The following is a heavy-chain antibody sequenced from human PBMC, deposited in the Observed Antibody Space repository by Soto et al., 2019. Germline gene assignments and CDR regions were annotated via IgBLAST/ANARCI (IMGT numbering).Heavy chain of an antibody. CDR2: TYYRSKWYN. V-gene: IGHV6-1*01. CDR1: GDRVSSNSAA. J-gene: IGHJ6*04. D-gene: IGHD2-2*01. Sequence: PSQTLSLTCAISGDRVSSNSAAWNWIRQSPSRGLEWLGRTYYRSKWYNDYAVSVKSRITINPDTSKNQFSLQLNSVTPEDTAVYYGARDHVVTAGMDSCGKETTLTVDS. CDR3: ARDHVVTAGMDS.